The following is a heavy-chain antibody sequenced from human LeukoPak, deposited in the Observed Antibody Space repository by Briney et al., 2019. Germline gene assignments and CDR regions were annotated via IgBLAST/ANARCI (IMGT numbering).Heavy chain of an antibody. J-gene: IGHJ4*02. V-gene: IGHV3-13*01. D-gene: IGHD3-10*01. CDR1: GFTFSSYG. Sequence: GGSLRLSCAASGFTFSSYGMHWVRQVTGEGLEWISSIGTAGDTYFPGSVKGRFTISRENAKNSLYLQMNSLRAGDTAVYYCARGVRRPGSGSYSIRYFDYWGQGTLVTVSS. CDR2: IGTAGDT. CDR3: ARGVRRPGSGSYSIRYFDY.